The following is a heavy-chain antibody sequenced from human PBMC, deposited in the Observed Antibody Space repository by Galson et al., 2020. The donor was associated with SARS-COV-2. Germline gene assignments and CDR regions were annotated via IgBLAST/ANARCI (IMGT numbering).Heavy chain of an antibody. CDR1: GYTFTSYG. D-gene: IGHD2-8*02. CDR3: ARVVYLWGGYSGFDY. Sequence: ASVKVSCKASGYTFTSYGISWVRQAPGQGLEWMGWISAYNGNTNYAQKLQGRVTITTDTSTSTAYMELRSLRSDDTAVFYCARVVYLWGGYSGFDYWGQGTLVTVSS. V-gene: IGHV1-18*01. J-gene: IGHJ4*02. CDR2: ISAYNGNT.